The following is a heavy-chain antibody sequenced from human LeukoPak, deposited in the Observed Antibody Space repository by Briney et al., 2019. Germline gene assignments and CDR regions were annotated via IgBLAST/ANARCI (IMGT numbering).Heavy chain of an antibody. CDR2: IYSGGST. J-gene: IGHJ3*02. Sequence: PGGSLRLSCAASGFTVSSNYMSWVRQAPRKGLEWVSVIYSGGSTYYADSVKGRFTISRDNSKNTLYLQMNSLRAEDTAVYYCAREVNHSGSSWPFDIWGQGTMVTVSS. V-gene: IGHV3-53*01. CDR1: GFTVSSNY. CDR3: AREVNHSGSSWPFDI. D-gene: IGHD6-13*01.